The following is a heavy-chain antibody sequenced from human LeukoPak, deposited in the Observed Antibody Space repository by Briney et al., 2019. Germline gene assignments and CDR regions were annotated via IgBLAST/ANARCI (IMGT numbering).Heavy chain of an antibody. CDR2: IYPGDSDT. D-gene: IGHD1-26*01. CDR1: GYSLTSYW. V-gene: IGHV5-51*01. CDR3: ARHQYSGSYRYYYYGMDV. Sequence: GESLKISCKGSGYSLTSYWIGWVRQMPGKGLEWMGIIYPGDSDTRYSPSFQGQVTISADKSISTAYLQWSSLKASDTAMYYCARHQYSGSYRYYYYGMDVWGQGTTVTVSS. J-gene: IGHJ6*02.